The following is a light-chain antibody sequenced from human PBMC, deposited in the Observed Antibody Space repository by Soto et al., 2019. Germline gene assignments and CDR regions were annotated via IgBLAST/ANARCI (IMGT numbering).Light chain of an antibody. CDR2: DNN. V-gene: IGLV1-40*01. Sequence: QSVLTQPPSVSGAPGHRVTISCTGSSSNIEAGYAVHWYQQLPGTAPKLLIYDNNNRPSGVPDRFSGSKSGTSASLAITGLQAEDEADYYCQSYDSSLSSWVFGGGTKLTVL. CDR1: SSNIEAGYA. J-gene: IGLJ3*02. CDR3: QSYDSSLSSWV.